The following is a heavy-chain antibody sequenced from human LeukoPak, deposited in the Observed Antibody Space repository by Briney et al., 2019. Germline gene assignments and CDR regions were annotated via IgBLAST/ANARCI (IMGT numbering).Heavy chain of an antibody. D-gene: IGHD5-24*01. Sequence: SETLSLTCAVYGGSFSGYYWSWIRQPPGKGLEWIGEINHSGSTNYNPSLKSRVTISVDTSKNQFSLKMSSVTAADTAVYYCARPTYVETAGGAFDIWGQGTMVTVSS. CDR1: GGSFSGYY. V-gene: IGHV4-34*01. CDR2: INHSGST. CDR3: ARPTYVETAGGAFDI. J-gene: IGHJ3*02.